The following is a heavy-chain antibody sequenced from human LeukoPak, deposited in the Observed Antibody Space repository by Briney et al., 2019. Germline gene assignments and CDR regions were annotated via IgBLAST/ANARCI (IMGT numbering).Heavy chain of an antibody. CDR2: INNDGSGT. Sequence: GGSLRLSCAASGFTFSTYWMLWVRQAPCKGLVWVSRINNDGSGTTYSESVKGRFTISRDNAKNTLYLQMNSLRAEDTGVYYCARDRDGPGATVDYWGQGTLVTVSS. D-gene: IGHD1-26*01. V-gene: IGHV3-74*01. CDR1: GFTFSTYW. J-gene: IGHJ4*02. CDR3: ARDRDGPGATVDY.